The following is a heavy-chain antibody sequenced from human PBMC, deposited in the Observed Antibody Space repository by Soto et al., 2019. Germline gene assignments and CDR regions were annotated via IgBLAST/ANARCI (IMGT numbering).Heavy chain of an antibody. CDR3: AKDVYPLEFDY. Sequence: PGRLMRLSCAAAGVTFSSYAMSCVSQAPGKGLEWVSAISGSGGSTYYADSVKGRFTISRDNSKNTLYLQMNSLRAEDTAVYYCAKDVYPLEFDYWGQGTLVTVSS. CDR1: GVTFSSYA. J-gene: IGHJ4*02. CDR2: ISGSGGST. V-gene: IGHV3-23*01.